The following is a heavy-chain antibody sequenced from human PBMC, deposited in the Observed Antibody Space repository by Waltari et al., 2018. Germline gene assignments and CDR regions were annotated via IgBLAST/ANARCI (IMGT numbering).Heavy chain of an antibody. CDR3: AKNMVRGRELGY. J-gene: IGHJ4*02. CDR2: IGGRGGST. D-gene: IGHD3-10*01. V-gene: IGHV3-23*01. CDR1: GFTFSSYA. Sequence: EVQLLESGGGLVQPGGSLRLSCAASGFTFSSYAMSWVRQAPGKGLEWVSAIGGRGGSTYYADSVKCRFTISRDNSKNTLYLQMNSLRAEDTAVYYCAKNMVRGRELGYWGQGTLVTVSS.